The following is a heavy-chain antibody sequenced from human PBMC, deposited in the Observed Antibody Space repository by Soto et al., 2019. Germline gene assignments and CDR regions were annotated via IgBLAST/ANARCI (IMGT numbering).Heavy chain of an antibody. J-gene: IGHJ4*02. Sequence: SEPLSVTWTVSGGSISSGDCYWSWLSQPPGKGLEWIGNTYYSGSTYYNPSLKSRVTISVDTSKNQFSLKLSSVTAADTAVYYCASRKSSPYFDHWGQGTLVTVSS. CDR1: GGSISSGDCY. CDR2: TYYSGST. CDR3: ASRKSSPYFDH. D-gene: IGHD3-10*01. V-gene: IGHV4-30-4*01.